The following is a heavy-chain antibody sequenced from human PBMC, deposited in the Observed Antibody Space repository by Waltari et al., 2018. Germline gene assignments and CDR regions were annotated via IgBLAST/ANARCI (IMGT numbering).Heavy chain of an antibody. D-gene: IGHD6-19*01. V-gene: IGHV4-38-2*01. CDR2: IYHSEGT. CDR1: GYSISSGYY. CDR3: ARQESHQTVAGTIDY. Sequence: QVQLQESGPGLVKPSETLSLTCAVSGYSISSGYYWGWIRQPPGKGLEWIGSIYHSEGTDSNPSLKSRCTISVDTSKNQFSLKLSSVTAADTAVYYCARQESHQTVAGTIDYWGQGTLVTVSS. J-gene: IGHJ4*02.